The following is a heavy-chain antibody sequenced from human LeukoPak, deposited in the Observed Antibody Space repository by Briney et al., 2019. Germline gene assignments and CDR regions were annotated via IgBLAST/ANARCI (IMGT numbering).Heavy chain of an antibody. CDR1: GGSIRGYY. Sequence: SETLSLTCTVSGGSIRGYYWSWIRHPPGKGPERIGYIYYSGSTNYNPSLKSRVTISVDTSKNQFSLKMNSVTAADTAVYYCARLASSGWSHCDYWGQGTLVTVSS. V-gene: IGHV4-59*08. J-gene: IGHJ4*02. CDR3: ARLASSGWSHCDY. CDR2: IYYSGST. D-gene: IGHD6-19*01.